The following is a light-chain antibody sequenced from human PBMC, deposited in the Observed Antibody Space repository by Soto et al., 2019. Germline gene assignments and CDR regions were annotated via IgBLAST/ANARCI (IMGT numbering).Light chain of an antibody. CDR3: QSYDSSLKV. CDR1: ISNIVAGYD. CDR2: VDS. V-gene: IGLV1-40*01. Sequence: QSVLTQPPSVSGAPGQRFTISCTGIISNIVAGYDVHFYQQVPGTAPKLLIYVDSNGPSGVPDRFSGAKSGTSASLAMTGLQAEDEADYYSQSYDSSLKVFGTGTKVAVL. J-gene: IGLJ1*01.